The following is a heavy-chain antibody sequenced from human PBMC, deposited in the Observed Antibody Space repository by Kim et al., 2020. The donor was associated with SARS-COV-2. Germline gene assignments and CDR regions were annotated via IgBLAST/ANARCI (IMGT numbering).Heavy chain of an antibody. D-gene: IGHD3-22*01. CDR3: ARDRGDYYDSSGHPKFDY. V-gene: IGHV1-18*01. CDR1: GYTFTSCG. Sequence: ASVKVSCKASGYTFTSCGISWVRQAPGQGLEWMGWISAYNGNTNYAQKLQGRVPMTTDTSTSTAYMELRSLRSDDTAVYYCARDRGDYYDSSGHPKFDYWGQGTLVTVSS. J-gene: IGHJ4*02. CDR2: ISAYNGNT.